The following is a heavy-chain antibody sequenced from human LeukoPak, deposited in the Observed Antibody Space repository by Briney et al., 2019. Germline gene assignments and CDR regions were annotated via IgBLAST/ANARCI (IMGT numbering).Heavy chain of an antibody. Sequence: ASVKVSCKASGYTFTDSYLHWVRQAPGQGLGWMGWINPNSGGTNYAQKFQARVTMTRDTSISTAYMEVSRLRSDDTAVYYCARAYCGGDCYTASDIWGQGTMVTVSS. CDR1: GYTFTDSY. V-gene: IGHV1-2*02. CDR3: ARAYCGGDCYTASDI. CDR2: INPNSGGT. D-gene: IGHD2-21*02. J-gene: IGHJ3*02.